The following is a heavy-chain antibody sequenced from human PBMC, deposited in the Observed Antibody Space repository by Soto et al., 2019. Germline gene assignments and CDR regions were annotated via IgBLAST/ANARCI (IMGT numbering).Heavy chain of an antibody. V-gene: IGHV3-33*01. CDR3: AREEVVVTASTEYFDY. CDR1: GFTFSSYG. CDR2: IWYDGSNK. Sequence: GGSLRLSCAASGFTFSSYGMHWVRQAPGKGLEWVAVIWYDGSNKYYADSVKGRFTISRDNSKNTLYLQMNSLRAEDTAVYYCAREEVVVTASTEYFDYWGQGTLVTVSS. D-gene: IGHD2-21*02. J-gene: IGHJ4*02.